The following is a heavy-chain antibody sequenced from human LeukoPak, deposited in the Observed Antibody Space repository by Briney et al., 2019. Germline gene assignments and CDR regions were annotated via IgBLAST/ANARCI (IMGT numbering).Heavy chain of an antibody. CDR3: AGGEEPYDILTGYYNP. J-gene: IGHJ4*02. CDR2: INPNSGGT. CDR1: GYTFTGYY. D-gene: IGHD3-9*01. Sequence: ASVKVSCKASGYTFTGYYMHWVRQAPGQGLEWMGWINPNSGGTNYAQKFQGRVTMTRDTSISTAYMELSRLRSDDTAVYYCAGGEEPYDILTGYYNPWGQGTLVTVSS. V-gene: IGHV1-2*02.